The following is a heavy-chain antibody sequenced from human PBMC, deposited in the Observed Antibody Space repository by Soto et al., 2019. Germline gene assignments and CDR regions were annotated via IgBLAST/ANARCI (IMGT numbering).Heavy chain of an antibody. CDR1: RYTFTSYC. D-gene: IGHD5-18*01. J-gene: IGHJ4*02. CDR2: ISAYNGNT. V-gene: IGHV1-18*01. Sequence: VEVTSKACRYTFTSYCRSCARHANGQGLEWMGWISAYNGNTNYAQKLQGRATMTTDTSTSTAYMELRSLRSDDTAVYYCARDRSGYSYGSFDYWGQGTLVTVSS. CDR3: ARDRSGYSYGSFDY.